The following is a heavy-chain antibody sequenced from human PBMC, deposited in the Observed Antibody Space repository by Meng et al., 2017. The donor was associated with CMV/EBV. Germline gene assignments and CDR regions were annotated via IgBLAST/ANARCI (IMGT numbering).Heavy chain of an antibody. CDR1: GYTFTGYY. J-gene: IGHJ5*02. CDR2: INPNSGGT. V-gene: IGHV1-2*02. D-gene: IGHD4-11*01. Sequence: LGELGAEGKKPVASVKVSCKASGYTFTGYYMHWVRQAPGQGLEWMGWINPNSGGTNYAQKFQGRVTMTRDTSISTAYMELSRLRSDDTAVYYCARGPLGEYSNYDAPWGQGTLVTVSS. CDR3: ARGPLGEYSNYDAP.